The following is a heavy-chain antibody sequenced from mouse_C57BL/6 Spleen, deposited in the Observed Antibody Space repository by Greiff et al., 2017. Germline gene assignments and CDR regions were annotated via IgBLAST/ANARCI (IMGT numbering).Heavy chain of an antibody. V-gene: IGHV1-55*01. Sequence: QVQLKQPGAELVKPGASVKMSCKASGYTFTSYWITWVKQRPGQGLEWIGDIYPGSGSTNYNEKFKSKATLTVDTSSSTAYMQLSSLTSEDSAVYYCARGDYDYDENYWGQGTTLTVSS. J-gene: IGHJ2*01. CDR2: IYPGSGST. D-gene: IGHD2-4*01. CDR1: GYTFTSYW. CDR3: ARGDYDYDENY.